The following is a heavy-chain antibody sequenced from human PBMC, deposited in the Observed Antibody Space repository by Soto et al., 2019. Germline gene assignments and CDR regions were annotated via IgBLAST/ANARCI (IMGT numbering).Heavy chain of an antibody. CDR2: IYPGDSDT. J-gene: IGHJ4*01. CDR1: GFRFTNYW. CDR3: ARHDPSPGWYYFDY. V-gene: IGHV5-51*01. D-gene: IGHD6-19*01. Sequence: GESLKISCKTSGFRFTNYWIGWVRQMPGKGLEWMGIIYPGDSDTRYSPSFQGQVTISADKSISTAYLQWSSLKASDTAMYYCARHDPSPGWYYFDYWGHRPLVTVSS.